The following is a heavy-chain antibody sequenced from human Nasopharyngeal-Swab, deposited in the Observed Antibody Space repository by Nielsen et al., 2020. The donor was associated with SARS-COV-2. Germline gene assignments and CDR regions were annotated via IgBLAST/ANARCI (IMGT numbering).Heavy chain of an antibody. CDR3: ARAGLWFGELGAFDI. CDR2: IWYDGSNK. CDR1: GFTFASYG. V-gene: IGHV3-33*01. Sequence: GGSLRLSCAASGFTFASYGMHWVRQAPGKGLEWVAVIWYDGSNKYYANSVKGRLSISRDNSKNTLYLQINSLRVEDTATYYCARAGLWFGELGAFDIWGQGTMVTVSS. D-gene: IGHD3-10*01. J-gene: IGHJ3*02.